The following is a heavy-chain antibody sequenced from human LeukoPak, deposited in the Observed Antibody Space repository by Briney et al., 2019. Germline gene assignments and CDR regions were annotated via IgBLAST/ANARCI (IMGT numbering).Heavy chain of an antibody. CDR1: GGSISSYY. Sequence: SETLSLTCTVSGGSISSYYWSWIQQPAGKGLEWIGRIYTSGSTNYNPSLKSRVTMSVDTSKNQFSLKLSSVTAADTAVYYCARDFILWGRSTRPHHYMDVWGKGTTVTVSS. D-gene: IGHD2-2*01. CDR2: IYTSGST. J-gene: IGHJ6*03. V-gene: IGHV4-4*07. CDR3: ARDFILWGRSTRPHHYMDV.